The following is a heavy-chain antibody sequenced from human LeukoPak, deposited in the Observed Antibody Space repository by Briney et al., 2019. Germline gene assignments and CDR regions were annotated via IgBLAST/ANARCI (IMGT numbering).Heavy chain of an antibody. J-gene: IGHJ4*02. CDR2: ISGSCGST. CDR1: GFTFSSYG. V-gene: IGHV3-23*01. Sequence: PGGSLRLSCAASGFTFSSYGMSWVRQAPGKGLEWVSAISGSCGSTYYADSVKGRFTISRDNARNSLYLQMNSLRVEDTAVYYCARHVVAVGFDYWGQGTLVTVSS. CDR3: ARHVVAVGFDY. D-gene: IGHD3-22*01.